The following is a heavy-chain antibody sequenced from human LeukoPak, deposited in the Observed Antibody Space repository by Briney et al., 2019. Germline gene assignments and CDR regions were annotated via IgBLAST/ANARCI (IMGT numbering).Heavy chain of an antibody. J-gene: IGHJ4*02. V-gene: IGHV3-23*01. CDR1: GFTFSCYA. CDR3: AKEEDIVTVEGLFDY. Sequence: GGSLRLSCAASGFTFSCYAMKWVRQAPGKGLEWVSSISGSGGSTYYANSVKGRFTISRDNSKNTLYLQMNSLRAEDTAVYYCAKEEDIVTVEGLFDYWGQGTLVTVSS. D-gene: IGHD2-15*01. CDR2: ISGSGGST.